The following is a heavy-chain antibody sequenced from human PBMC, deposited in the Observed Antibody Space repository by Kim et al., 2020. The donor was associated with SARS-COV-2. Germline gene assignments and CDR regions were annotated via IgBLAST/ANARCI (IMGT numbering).Heavy chain of an antibody. V-gene: IGHV4-39*01. CDR2: IYYSGST. CDR3: ARSMRITMIVVNRGAFDI. Sequence: SETLSLTCTVSGGSISSSSYYWGWIRQPPGKGLEWIGSIYYSGSTYYNPSLKSRVTISVDTSKNQFSLKLSSVTAADTAVYYCARSMRITMIVVNRGAFDIWGQGTMVTVSS. D-gene: IGHD3-22*01. CDR1: GGSISSSSYY. J-gene: IGHJ3*02.